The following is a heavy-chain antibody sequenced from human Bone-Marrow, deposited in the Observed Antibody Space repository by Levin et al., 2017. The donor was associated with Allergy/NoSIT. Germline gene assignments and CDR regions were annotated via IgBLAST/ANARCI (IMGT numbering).Heavy chain of an antibody. CDR1: GGSVSSDSSY. V-gene: IGHV4-61*01. CDR3: AKQRVGVTKYSFDS. J-gene: IGHJ4*02. CDR2: VHYSGTT. Sequence: SETLSLTCNVSGGSVSSDSSYWNWIRQTPGLGLEWIGYVHYSGTTNFNPSLRSRVTMSVDTSKNQFSLNLRSVSAADSALYYCAKQRVGVTKYSFDSWGQGTLVTVSS. D-gene: IGHD6-6*01.